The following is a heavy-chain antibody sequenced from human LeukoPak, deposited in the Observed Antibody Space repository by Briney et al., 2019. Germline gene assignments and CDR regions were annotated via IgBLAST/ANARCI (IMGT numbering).Heavy chain of an antibody. Sequence: SGGSLRLSCAASGFTFSSYGMHWVRQAPGKGLEWVAFIRYDGSNKYYADSVKGRFTISRDNSKTTLYLQMNSLRAEDTAVYYCATAGNSERNFWGQGTLVTVSS. J-gene: IGHJ4*02. CDR1: GFTFSSYG. CDR3: ATAGNSERNF. D-gene: IGHD4-23*01. CDR2: IRYDGSNK. V-gene: IGHV3-30*02.